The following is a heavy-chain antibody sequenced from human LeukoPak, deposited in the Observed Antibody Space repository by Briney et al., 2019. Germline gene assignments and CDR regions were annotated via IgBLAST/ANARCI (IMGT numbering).Heavy chain of an antibody. CDR2: IGASGGST. V-gene: IGHV3-23*01. CDR1: GFTFSSYA. Sequence: GGSLRLSCATSGFTFSSYAMSWVRQAPGKGLEWVSGIGASGGSTYSADSVKGRFTISRDNSKNTLYLQMNSLRAEDTAVYYCAKDQKWGPADYYFDSWGQGTLVTVSS. J-gene: IGHJ4*02. D-gene: IGHD2-2*01. CDR3: AKDQKWGPADYYFDS.